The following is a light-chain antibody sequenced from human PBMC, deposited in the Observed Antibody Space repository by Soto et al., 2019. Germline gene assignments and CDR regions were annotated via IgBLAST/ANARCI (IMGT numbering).Light chain of an antibody. CDR2: AAS. CDR3: QQAYINPYT. Sequence: DIPVTQSPVSLSASVGDRVTITCRTSQGISTYLSWYQQKAGDAPRLLISAASDLENGVPSSFSGSGSGADFTLTINSLRPEDFATYYCQQAYINPYTFRQGTTLEI. CDR1: QGISTY. V-gene: IGKV1-39*01. J-gene: IGKJ2*01.